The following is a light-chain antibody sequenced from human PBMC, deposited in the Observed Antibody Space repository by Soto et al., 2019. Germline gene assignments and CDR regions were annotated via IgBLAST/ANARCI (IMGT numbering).Light chain of an antibody. CDR3: QQRYSWIRV. Sequence: FVVTQSSDTLSLSPGETATLSCRASQSVSSSVAWYQHKPGQSPRLVVYSGYKRSAGIPARFSGSGSGTDFTLTITSLENDDFAVYYCQQRYSWIRVFGPGTKVEVK. CDR1: QSVSSS. CDR2: SGY. J-gene: IGKJ1*01. V-gene: IGKV3-11*01.